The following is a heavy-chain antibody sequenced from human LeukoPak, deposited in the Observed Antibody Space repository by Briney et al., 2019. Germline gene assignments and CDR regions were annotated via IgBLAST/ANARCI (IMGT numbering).Heavy chain of an antibody. CDR2: ISPGVSGYT. V-gene: IGHV3-21*06. D-gene: IGHD2/OR15-2a*01. Sequence: PGGSLRLSCLASGFSFNSYTINWVREAPGKGLEWVSTISPGVSGYTWYAESVKGRFTISRDNPENSLYLQMDSLRADDTTVYYCVRDVSRRIGMDVWGQGTTVTVSS. CDR1: GFSFNSYT. CDR3: VRDVSRRIGMDV. J-gene: IGHJ6*02.